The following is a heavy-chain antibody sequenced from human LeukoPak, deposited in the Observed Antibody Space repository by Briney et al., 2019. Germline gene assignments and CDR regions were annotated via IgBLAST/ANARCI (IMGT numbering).Heavy chain of an antibody. V-gene: IGHV1-69*04. CDR3: ARGSTGFWSGYYTGSDYYYYMDV. CDR2: IIPILGIA. Sequence: SVKVSCKASGGTFSSYAISWVRQAPGQGLEWMGRIIPILGIANYAQKFQGRVTITADKSTSTAYTELSSLRSEDTAVYYCARGSTGFWSGYYTGSDYYYYMDVWGKGTTVTVS. CDR1: GGTFSSYA. D-gene: IGHD3-3*01. J-gene: IGHJ6*03.